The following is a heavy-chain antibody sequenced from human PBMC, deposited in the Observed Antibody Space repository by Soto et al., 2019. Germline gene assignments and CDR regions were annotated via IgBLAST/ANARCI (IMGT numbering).Heavy chain of an antibody. CDR2: INAGNGNT. Sequence: ASVKVSCKASGYTFTSYAMHWVRQAPGQRLEWMGWINAGNGNTKYSQKFQGRVTMTTDTSTSTAYMELRSLRSDDTAVYYCARAKNIAARPIDGMDVWGQGTTVTVSS. J-gene: IGHJ6*02. CDR1: GYTFTSYA. V-gene: IGHV1-3*01. CDR3: ARAKNIAARPIDGMDV. D-gene: IGHD6-6*01.